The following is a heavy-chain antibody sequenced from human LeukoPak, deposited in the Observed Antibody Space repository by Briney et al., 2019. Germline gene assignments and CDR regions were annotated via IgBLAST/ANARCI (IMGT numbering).Heavy chain of an antibody. CDR1: GGSISSSSYY. Sequence: SETLSLTCTVSGGSISSSSYYWGWIRQPPGKGLEWIGSIYYSGSTYYNPSLKSRVTISVDTSKNQFSLKLSSVTAADTAVYYCARFGPYYYDSSGYEPSDYWGQGTLVTVSS. V-gene: IGHV4-39*07. J-gene: IGHJ4*02. D-gene: IGHD3-22*01. CDR2: IYYSGST. CDR3: ARFGPYYYDSSGYEPSDY.